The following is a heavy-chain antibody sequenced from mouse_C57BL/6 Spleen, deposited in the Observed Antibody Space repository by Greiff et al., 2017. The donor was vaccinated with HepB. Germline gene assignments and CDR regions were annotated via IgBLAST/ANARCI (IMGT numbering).Heavy chain of an antibody. D-gene: IGHD1-1*01. Sequence: EVMLVESGGGLVKPGGSLKLSCAASGFTFSSYAMSWVRQTPEKRLEWVATISDGGSYTYYPDNVKGRFTISRDNAKNNLYLQMSHLKSEDTAMYYCARDFYYYGSNYFDYWGQGTTLTVSS. CDR1: GFTFSSYA. CDR2: ISDGGSYT. V-gene: IGHV5-4*01. J-gene: IGHJ2*01. CDR3: ARDFYYYGSNYFDY.